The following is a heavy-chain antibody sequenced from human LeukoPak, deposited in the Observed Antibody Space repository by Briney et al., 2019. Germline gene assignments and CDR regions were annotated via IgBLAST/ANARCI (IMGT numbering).Heavy chain of an antibody. J-gene: IGHJ4*02. CDR3: ARRGRGYYFDY. Sequence: SETLSLTCTVSGGSISSSSYYWGWIRQPPGRGLEWIGSFYYSGSTYYNPSLKSRVTISVDTSKNQFSLKLSSVTAADTAVYYCARRGRGYYFDYWGQGTLVTVSS. CDR2: FYYSGST. CDR1: GGSISSSSYY. D-gene: IGHD3-10*01. V-gene: IGHV4-39*01.